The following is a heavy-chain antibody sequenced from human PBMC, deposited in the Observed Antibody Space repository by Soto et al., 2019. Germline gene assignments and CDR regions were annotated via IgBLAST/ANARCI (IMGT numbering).Heavy chain of an antibody. J-gene: IGHJ4*02. D-gene: IGHD2-15*01. CDR1: GFTFSSYA. CDR3: AKDHGDIVVVVAATLDY. V-gene: IGHV3-23*01. CDR2: ISGSGGST. Sequence: EVQLLESGGGLVQPGGSLRLSCAASGFTFSSYAMSWVRQAPGKGLEWVSAISGSGGSTYYADSVKGRFTISRDNSKNTLYLQMNSLRPEDTAVYYCAKDHGDIVVVVAATLDYWGQGTLVTVSS.